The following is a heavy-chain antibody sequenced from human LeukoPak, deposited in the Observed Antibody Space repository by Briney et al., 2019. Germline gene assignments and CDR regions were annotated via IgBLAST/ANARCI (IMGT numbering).Heavy chain of an antibody. D-gene: IGHD4-23*01. Sequence: PGGSLRLSCAASGFTVSSNYTSWVRQAPGKGLEWVSVIYSGGSTYYADSVKGRFTISRDNSKNTLYLQMNSLRAEDTAVYYCARDLRWYYTSSHDAFDIWGQGTMVTVSS. CDR3: ARDLRWYYTSSHDAFDI. CDR2: IYSGGST. V-gene: IGHV3-53*01. J-gene: IGHJ3*02. CDR1: GFTVSSNY.